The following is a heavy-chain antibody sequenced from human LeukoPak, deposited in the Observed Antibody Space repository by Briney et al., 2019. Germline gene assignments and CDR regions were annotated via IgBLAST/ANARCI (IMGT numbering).Heavy chain of an antibody. CDR2: IKPNSGDT. CDR1: GYTFTGYY. J-gene: IGHJ5*02. CDR3: ARGPGYCSGGSCYFNWFDP. V-gene: IGHV1-2*02. Sequence: GASVKVSCKASGYTFTGYYMHWVRQAPGQGLEWMGWIKPNSGDTRSAQKFQGRVIMTRDTSTGTAYMELSSLRYDDTAVYYCARGPGYCSGGSCYFNWFDPWGQGTLVTVSS. D-gene: IGHD2-15*01.